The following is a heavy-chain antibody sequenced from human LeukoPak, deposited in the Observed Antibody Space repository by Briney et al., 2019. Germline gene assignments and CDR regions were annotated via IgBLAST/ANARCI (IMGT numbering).Heavy chain of an antibody. CDR2: GNYNGRNN. Sequence: GGSLRLSCAASGFTFSSYGMHWVRQAPGKGLEWVSFGNYNGRNNYYADSVKGRFTISRDSSKNTLSLQMNSLRDEDTATYYCTKKRTTSVTDWFDPWGQGTLVTVSS. D-gene: IGHD4-17*01. V-gene: IGHV3-30*02. CDR1: GFTFSSYG. CDR3: TKKRTTSVTDWFDP. J-gene: IGHJ5*02.